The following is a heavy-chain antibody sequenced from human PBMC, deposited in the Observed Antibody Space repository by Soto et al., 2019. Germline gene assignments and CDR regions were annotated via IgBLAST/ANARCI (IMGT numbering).Heavy chain of an antibody. Sequence: PGESLKISCKGSGYSFTRYWIGWVRQMPGKGLEWVGIIYPGDLDTRYSPSFRGQVTISADRSTSTAYLQWNSLKDSDTAIYYCVRDAIRGCSYYYGMDVWGQGNTVTVAS. V-gene: IGHV5-51*01. CDR2: IYPGDLDT. J-gene: IGHJ6*02. CDR1: GYSFTRYW. D-gene: IGHD2-15*01. CDR3: VRDAIRGCSYYYGMDV.